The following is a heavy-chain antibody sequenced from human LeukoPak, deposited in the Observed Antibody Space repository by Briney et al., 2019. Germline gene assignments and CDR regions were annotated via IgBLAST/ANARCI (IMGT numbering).Heavy chain of an antibody. V-gene: IGHV4-39*07. CDR2: IYYSGST. J-gene: IGHJ6*02. CDR3: ARGKYSYGYSYRSYGMDV. Sequence: SETLSLTCTVSGGSISSSSYYWGWIRQPPGKGLEWIGSIYYSGSTNYNPSLKSRVTISVDTSKNQFSLKLSSVTAADTAVYYCARGKYSYGYSYRSYGMDVWGQGTTVTVSS. CDR1: GGSISSSSYY. D-gene: IGHD5-18*01.